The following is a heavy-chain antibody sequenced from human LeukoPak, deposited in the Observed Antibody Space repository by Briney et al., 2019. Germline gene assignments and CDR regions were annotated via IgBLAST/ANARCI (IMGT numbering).Heavy chain of an antibody. D-gene: IGHD2-2*01. J-gene: IGHJ4*02. V-gene: IGHV1-2*06. CDR2: INPNSGGT. Sequence: ASVKVSCKASGYTFTGYYMHWVRQAPGQGLEWMGRINPNSGGTNYAQKFQGRVTMTRDTSISTAYMELSRLRSDDTAVYYCARDSGDIVVVPAAMGYWGQGTLVTVSS. CDR1: GYTFTGYY. CDR3: ARDSGDIVVVPAAMGY.